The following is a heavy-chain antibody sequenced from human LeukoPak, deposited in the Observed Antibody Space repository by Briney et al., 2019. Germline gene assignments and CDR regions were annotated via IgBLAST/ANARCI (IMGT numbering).Heavy chain of an antibody. D-gene: IGHD1-7*01. J-gene: IGHJ4*02. Sequence: ASVRVSCKTSGYTFSNSNITWVRQAPGQGLEWMGWISAYNGNTNYAQKLQGRVTMTTDTSTSTAYMELRSLRSDDTAVYYCARKLNWNYGIDYWGQGTLVTVSS. CDR2: ISAYNGNT. CDR3: ARKLNWNYGIDY. V-gene: IGHV1-18*01. CDR1: GYTFSNSN.